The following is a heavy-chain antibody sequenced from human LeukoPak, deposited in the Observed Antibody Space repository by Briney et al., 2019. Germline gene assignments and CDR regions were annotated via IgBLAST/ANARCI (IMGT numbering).Heavy chain of an antibody. CDR1: GFTFSDYY. CDR2: ITSGGSTI. V-gene: IGHV3-11*01. J-gene: IGHJ6*02. D-gene: IGHD3-16*01. CDR3: ARAIGAVRDYHYGMDV. Sequence: GGSLRLSCAASGFTFSDYYMSWIRQAPGKGLEWVSYITSGGSTIYYADSVKGRFTISSDNAKSSLYPQMNSLRAEDTAVYYCARAIGAVRDYHYGMDVWGQGTTVTVSS.